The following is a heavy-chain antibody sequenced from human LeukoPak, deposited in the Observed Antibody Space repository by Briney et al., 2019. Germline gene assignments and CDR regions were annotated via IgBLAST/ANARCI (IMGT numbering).Heavy chain of an antibody. CDR2: ISPSGDIT. Sequence: GGTLRLSCAGSGFGFSSHGMNWVRQAPGKGLEWVSGISPSGDITYYTDSVRGRFTISRDNFKNTLSLQVNSLRAEDTAMYYCAKDDDWGRYKHWGQGTLVTVSS. V-gene: IGHV3-23*01. CDR1: GFGFSSHG. D-gene: IGHD3-16*01. J-gene: IGHJ1*01. CDR3: AKDDDWGRYKH.